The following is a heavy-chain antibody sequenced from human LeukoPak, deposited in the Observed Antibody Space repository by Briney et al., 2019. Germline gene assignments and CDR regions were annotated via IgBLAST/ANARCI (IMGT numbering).Heavy chain of an antibody. CDR3: ARGGHSSSWSDY. Sequence: GGSLRLSCAASGFTFSSYSMNWVRQAPGKGLEWVSSISSSSSYIYYADSVKGRFTISRDNAKNSLYLQMNSLRAEDTAVYYCARGGHSSSWSDYWGQGILVTVSS. D-gene: IGHD6-13*01. V-gene: IGHV3-21*01. CDR1: GFTFSSYS. J-gene: IGHJ4*02. CDR2: ISSSSSYI.